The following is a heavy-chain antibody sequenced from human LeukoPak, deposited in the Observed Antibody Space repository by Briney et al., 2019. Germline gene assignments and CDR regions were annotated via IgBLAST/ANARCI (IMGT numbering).Heavy chain of an antibody. Sequence: SGHRLVNPTPTLTLTCTFSGFALSTSGVGVGWIRQPPGKALECLALIYWDNDRRYRPSLRSRLTITKDTSKNQVVLTITNMEPLDTATYYCAHRLFEGGHWDSGKFDYGAQGTAVTVSS. CDR2: IYWDNDR. CDR3: AHRLFEGGHWDSGKFDY. D-gene: IGHD3-10*01. J-gene: IGHJ4*02. V-gene: IGHV2-5*02. CDR1: GFALSTSGVG.